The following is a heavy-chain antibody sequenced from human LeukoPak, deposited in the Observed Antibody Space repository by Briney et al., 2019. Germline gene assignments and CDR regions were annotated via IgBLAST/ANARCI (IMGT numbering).Heavy chain of an antibody. V-gene: IGHV4-4*09. CDR2: IYTSGST. Sequence: SETLSLTCTVSGGSTSSYYWSWIRQPPGKGLEWIGYIYTSGSTNYNPSLKSRVTISVDTSKNQFSLKLSSVTAADAAVYYCARGAVAGMSGNYWGQGTLVTVSS. CDR3: ARGAVAGMSGNY. CDR1: GGSTSSYY. D-gene: IGHD6-19*01. J-gene: IGHJ4*02.